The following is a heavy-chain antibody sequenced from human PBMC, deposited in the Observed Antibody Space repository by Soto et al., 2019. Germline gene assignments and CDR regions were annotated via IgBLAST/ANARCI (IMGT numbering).Heavy chain of an antibody. CDR3: ATRIAVAGDY. V-gene: IGHV3-30*03. CDR1: GFTFSSYG. CDR2: ISYDGSNN. J-gene: IGHJ4*02. Sequence: QVQLVESGGGVVQPGRSLRLSCAASGFTFSSYGMHWVRQAPVKGLEWVAVISYDGSNNYYADSVKGRFTISRDNSKNTLYLQMNSLRAEDTSVYYCATRIAVAGDYWGQGTLVTVSS. D-gene: IGHD6-19*01.